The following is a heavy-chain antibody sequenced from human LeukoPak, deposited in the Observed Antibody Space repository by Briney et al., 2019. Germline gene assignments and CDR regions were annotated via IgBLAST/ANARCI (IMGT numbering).Heavy chain of an antibody. CDR2: ISSSSSYI. J-gene: IGHJ4*02. D-gene: IGHD2-15*01. CDR3: ARDRYCSGGSCRGNFDY. Sequence: GGSLRLSCAASGFTFSSYSMNWVRQAPGKGLEWVSSISSSSSYIYYADSVKGRFTISRDNAKNSMYLQMTSLRAEDTAVYYCARDRYCSGGSCRGNFDYWGQGTLVTVSS. CDR1: GFTFSSYS. V-gene: IGHV3-21*01.